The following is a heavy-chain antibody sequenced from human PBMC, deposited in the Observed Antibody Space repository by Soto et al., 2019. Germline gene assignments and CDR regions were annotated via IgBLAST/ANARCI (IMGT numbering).Heavy chain of an antibody. CDR1: GFTFSSYA. D-gene: IGHD2-2*01. J-gene: IGHJ5*02. V-gene: IGHV3-30-3*01. Sequence: VQVVESGGGLVQPGGSLRLSCAASGFTFSSYAMHWVRQAPGKGLEWVAVISYDGSNKYYADSVKGRFTISRDNSKNTLYLQMNSLRAEDTAVYYCARDGRYCSSTSCQRNWFDPWGQGTLVTVSS. CDR2: ISYDGSNK. CDR3: ARDGRYCSSTSCQRNWFDP.